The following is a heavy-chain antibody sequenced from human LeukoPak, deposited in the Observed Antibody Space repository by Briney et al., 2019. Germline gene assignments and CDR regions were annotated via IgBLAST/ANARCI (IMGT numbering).Heavy chain of an antibody. J-gene: IGHJ4*02. Sequence: ASVKVSCKASGYIFSSYGISWVRQVPGQGLEWMGWISVYNGNTNYAQKLQGRVTMTTDTSTSTAYMELRSLRFDDTAVYYCARRQGTTLSFDYWGQGTLVTVSS. V-gene: IGHV1-18*01. CDR1: GYIFSSYG. D-gene: IGHD1-1*01. CDR2: ISVYNGNT. CDR3: ARRQGTTLSFDY.